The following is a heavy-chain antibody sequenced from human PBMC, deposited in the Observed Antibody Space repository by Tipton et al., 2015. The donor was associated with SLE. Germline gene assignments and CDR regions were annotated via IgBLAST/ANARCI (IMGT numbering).Heavy chain of an antibody. Sequence: TLSLTCTVSGGSISSSHHYWGWIRQPPEKGLEWIGSIYYAGHTYYNPSLKSRVTVSVDTSKNQFSLKLSSVIAADTAVYYCARELMVVRGLSRRDAFDIWGQGAMVTVSS. CDR1: GGSISSSHHY. V-gene: IGHV4-39*02. D-gene: IGHD3-10*01. CDR3: ARELMVVRGLSRRDAFDI. J-gene: IGHJ3*02. CDR2: IYYAGHT.